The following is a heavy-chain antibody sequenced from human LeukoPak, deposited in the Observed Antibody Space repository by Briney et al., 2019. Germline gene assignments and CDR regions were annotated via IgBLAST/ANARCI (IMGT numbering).Heavy chain of an antibody. D-gene: IGHD2-2*01. CDR3: ARDIVVVPAAIGYGMDV. CDR2: IYYSGST. Sequence: PSRTLSLTCTVSGGSISSGDYYWSWIRQPPGKGLEWIGYIYYSGSTYYNPSLKSRVTISVDTSKNQFSLKLSSVTAADTAVYYCARDIVVVPAAIGYGMDVWGQGTTVTVSS. J-gene: IGHJ6*02. CDR1: GGSISSGDYY. V-gene: IGHV4-30-4*01.